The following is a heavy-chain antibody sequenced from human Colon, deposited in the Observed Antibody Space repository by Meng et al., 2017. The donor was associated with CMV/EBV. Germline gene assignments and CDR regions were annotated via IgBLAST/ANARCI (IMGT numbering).Heavy chain of an antibody. D-gene: IGHD1-26*01. Sequence: SETLSLTCTVSDDSISSGEYLWTWLRQPPGKGLDWIGHVYNSGSAFYNSSLKSRVSISIDTSKKQFSLNLISVTAADMAVYYCARDQRGGSSSDYYYGMDVWGQGTTVTVSS. CDR3: ARDQRGGSSSDYYYGMDV. CDR1: DDSISSGEYL. CDR2: VYNSGSA. J-gene: IGHJ6*02. V-gene: IGHV4-30-4*08.